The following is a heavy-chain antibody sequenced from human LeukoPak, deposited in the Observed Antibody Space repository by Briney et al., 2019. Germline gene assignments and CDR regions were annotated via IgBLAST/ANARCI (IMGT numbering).Heavy chain of an antibody. J-gene: IGHJ5*02. CDR3: ARGGYYGSGNDFRFDP. Sequence: SETLSLTCTVSGGSINSYYWSWLRQPPGKGLECIGYIHYTGSTNYNPSLKSRVTISVDTSKSQFSLRLSSVTAADTAIYYCARGGYYGSGNDFRFDPWGQGTLVTVSS. CDR2: IHYTGST. CDR1: GGSINSYY. V-gene: IGHV4-59*01. D-gene: IGHD3-10*01.